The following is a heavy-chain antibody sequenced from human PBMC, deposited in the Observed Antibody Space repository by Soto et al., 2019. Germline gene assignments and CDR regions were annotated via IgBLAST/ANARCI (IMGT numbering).Heavy chain of an antibody. CDR3: ARGSSSTWPLDY. CDR1: GYTFATYA. J-gene: IGHJ4*02. Sequence: GASVKVACNASGYTFATYALHWVRQAPGQSLEWMGWINAGNGDTKYSQRFQDRVTITRDASASTAYMELSSLRSEDTALYYCARGSSSTWPLDYWGQGTLVTVSS. V-gene: IGHV1-3*01. D-gene: IGHD6-13*01. CDR2: INAGNGDT.